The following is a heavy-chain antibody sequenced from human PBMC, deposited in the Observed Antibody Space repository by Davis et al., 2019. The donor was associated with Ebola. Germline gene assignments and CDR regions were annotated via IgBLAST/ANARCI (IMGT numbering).Heavy chain of an antibody. CDR3: AKGGAAADFYYYYGMDV. Sequence: PGGSLRLSCAASGFTFSSYWMHWVRQAPGKGLVWVSRINSDGSSTSYADSVKGRFTISRDNSKNTLYLQMNSLRAEDTAVYYCAKGGAAADFYYYYGMDVWGQGTTVTVSS. CDR2: INSDGSST. CDR1: GFTFSSYW. D-gene: IGHD6-13*01. J-gene: IGHJ6*02. V-gene: IGHV3-74*01.